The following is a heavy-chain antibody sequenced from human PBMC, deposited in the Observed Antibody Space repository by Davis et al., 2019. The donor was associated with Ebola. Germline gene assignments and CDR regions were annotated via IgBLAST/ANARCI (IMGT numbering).Heavy chain of an antibody. CDR2: IDQHGSEK. CDR3: ARELYYYGSGSYSYYFDY. J-gene: IGHJ4*02. Sequence: GESLKISCPASGFTFDSHWMSWVRQAPGKGLEWVANIDQHGSEKYYVDSVKGRFTISRDDSKNTLYLQMNSLRAEDTAVYYCARELYYYGSGSYSYYFDYWGQGTLVTVSS. D-gene: IGHD3-10*01. CDR1: GFTFDSHW. V-gene: IGHV3-7*01.